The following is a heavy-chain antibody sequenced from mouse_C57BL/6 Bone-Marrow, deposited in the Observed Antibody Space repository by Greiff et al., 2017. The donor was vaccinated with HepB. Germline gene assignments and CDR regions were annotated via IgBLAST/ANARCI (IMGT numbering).Heavy chain of an antibody. CDR1: GYTFTSYW. Sequence: VQLQQSGAELAKPGASVKLSCKASGYTFTSYWMHWVKQRPGQGLEWIGYINPSSGYTKYNQKFKDKATLTADKSSSTAYMQLSSLTYEDSAVYYCARRIYDYDGGKGFAYWGQGTLVTVSA. CDR3: ARRIYDYDGGKGFAY. CDR2: INPSSGYT. J-gene: IGHJ3*01. D-gene: IGHD2-4*01. V-gene: IGHV1-7*01.